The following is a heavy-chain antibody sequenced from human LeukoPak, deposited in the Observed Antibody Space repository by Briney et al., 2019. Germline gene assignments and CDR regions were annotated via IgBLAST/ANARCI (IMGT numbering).Heavy chain of an antibody. CDR2: TYYRSTWYN. CDR1: GDSFSSNSVT. D-gene: IGHD2-2*01. V-gene: IGHV6-1*01. J-gene: IGHJ5*02. Sequence: SQTLSLTCAISGDSFSSNSVTWGWIRQSPSRGLEWLGRTYYRSTWYNDYAVSVRGRITVNPDTSKNQFSLHLNSVTPEDTAVYYCARRLTQYDCFDPWGQGILVTVSS. CDR3: ARRLTQYDCFDP.